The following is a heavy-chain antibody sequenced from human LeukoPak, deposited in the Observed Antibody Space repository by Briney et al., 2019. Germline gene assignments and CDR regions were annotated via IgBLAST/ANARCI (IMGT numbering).Heavy chain of an antibody. J-gene: IGHJ4*02. V-gene: IGHV3-7*01. Sequence: GGSLRLSCAASGFTFSSYWMSWVRQAPGKGLEWVANIKQDGSEKYYVDSVKGRFTISRDNAKNSLYLQMNSLRAEDTAVYYCAGDSGYERTPPFDYWGQGTLVTDSS. CDR3: AGDSGYERTPPFDY. D-gene: IGHD5-12*01. CDR1: GFTFSSYW. CDR2: IKQDGSEK.